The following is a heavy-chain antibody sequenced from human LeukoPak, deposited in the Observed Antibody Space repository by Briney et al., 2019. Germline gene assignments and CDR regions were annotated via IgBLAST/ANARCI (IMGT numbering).Heavy chain of an antibody. V-gene: IGHV1-69*13. D-gene: IGHD2-2*01. CDR2: IIPIFGTA. J-gene: IGHJ5*02. CDR3: AXXXRHRYCSSTSCYRGWFDP. Sequence: EASVKVSCKASGGTFSSYAISWVRQAPGQGLEWMGGIIPIFGTANYAQKFQGRVTITADESTSTAYMELSSLRSEDTAVYYCAXXXRHRYCSSTSCYRGWFDPWGQGTLVTVSS. CDR1: GGTFSSYA.